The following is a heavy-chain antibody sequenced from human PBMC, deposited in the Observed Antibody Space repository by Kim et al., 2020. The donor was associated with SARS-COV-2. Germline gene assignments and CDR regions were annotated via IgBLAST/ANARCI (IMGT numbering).Heavy chain of an antibody. D-gene: IGHD6-19*01. J-gene: IGHJ4*01. CDR1: GFTFSSYW. V-gene: IGHV3-74*01. Sequence: GGSLRLSCAASGFTFSSYWMHWVRQAPGKGLVWVSRINSDGSSTSYADSVKGRFTISRDNAKNTLYLQMNSLRAEDTAVYYCARKGSGWYDGAGDDYWGYGTLVTVSS. CDR2: INSDGSST. CDR3: ARKGSGWYDGAGDDY.